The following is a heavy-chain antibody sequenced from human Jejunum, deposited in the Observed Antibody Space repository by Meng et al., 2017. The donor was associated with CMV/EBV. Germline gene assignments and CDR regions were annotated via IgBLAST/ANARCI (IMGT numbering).Heavy chain of an antibody. CDR1: GYTFTISA. J-gene: IGHJ4*02. D-gene: IGHD6-19*01. CDR3: ARDKIAVAGITGDY. Sequence: QGRLVQSGSELKKPGASVKVSCKASGYTFTISAMNWVRQAPGQGLERMGWINTSAGNPTYAQGFTGRFVFSLDTSVSTAYLQISSLKAEDTAVYYCARDKIAVAGITGDYWGQGTLVTVSS. V-gene: IGHV7-4-1*02. CDR2: INTSAGNP.